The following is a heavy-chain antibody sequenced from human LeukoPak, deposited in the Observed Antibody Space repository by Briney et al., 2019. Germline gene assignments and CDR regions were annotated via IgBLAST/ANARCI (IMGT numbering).Heavy chain of an antibody. Sequence: PSETLSLTCTVSGDSVTSYYWSWIRQPAGKGLEWIGHIHSSGNTNYNPSLKSRVTVSVDMSKNQFSLSLSSVTAADTAVYYCARAGLAVAQLDFWGQGTLVTVSS. CDR3: ARAGLAVAQLDF. CDR1: GDSVTSYY. CDR2: IHSSGNT. V-gene: IGHV4-4*07. J-gene: IGHJ4*02. D-gene: IGHD6-19*01.